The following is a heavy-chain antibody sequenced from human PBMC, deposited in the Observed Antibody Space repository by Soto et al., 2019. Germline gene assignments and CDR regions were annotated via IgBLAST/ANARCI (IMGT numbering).Heavy chain of an antibody. D-gene: IGHD1-1*01. J-gene: IGHJ6*02. Sequence: SCAASGFTFDTYGIHWVRQAPGKGLEWVALISYEGSNKYYSDSVKGRFTISRDNSKSTLFLHMNSLRVEDTGVYYCARVNPGNNLYYFNGLDVWGQGTSVTVSS. CDR1: GFTFDTYG. CDR3: ARVNPGNNLYYFNGLDV. CDR2: ISYEGSNK. V-gene: IGHV3-30-3*01.